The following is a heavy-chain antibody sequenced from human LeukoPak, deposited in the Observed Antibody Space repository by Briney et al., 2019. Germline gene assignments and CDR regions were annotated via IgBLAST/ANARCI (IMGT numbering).Heavy chain of an antibody. CDR2: INPSGGST. CDR3: ASLGSSRVFDY. Sequence: ASVKVSCKASGYTFTSYGISWVRQAPGQGLEWMGIINPSGGSTSYAQKFQGRVTMTRDMSTSTVYMELSSLRSEDTAVCYCASLGSSRVFDYWGQGTLVTVSS. V-gene: IGHV1-46*01. CDR1: GYTFTSYG. J-gene: IGHJ4*02. D-gene: IGHD6-6*01.